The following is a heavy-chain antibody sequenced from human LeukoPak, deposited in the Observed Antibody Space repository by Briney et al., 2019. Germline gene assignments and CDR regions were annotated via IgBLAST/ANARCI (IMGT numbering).Heavy chain of an antibody. CDR1: GFTFTSSA. J-gene: IGHJ4*02. V-gene: IGHV1-58*02. CDR3: AADLGVAATTVDLDY. CDR2: IVVGSGNT. Sequence: SEKFSCKASGFTFTSSAMQWVRQARGQRLVWIVWIVVGSGNTKYAQKFQERATITRDMSTSTAYMELSSLRSEDTAVYYCAADLGVAATTVDLDYWGQGTLVTVSS. D-gene: IGHD2-15*01.